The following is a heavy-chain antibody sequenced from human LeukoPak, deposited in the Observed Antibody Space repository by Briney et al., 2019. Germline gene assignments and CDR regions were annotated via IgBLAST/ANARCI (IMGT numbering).Heavy chain of an antibody. Sequence: GGSLRLSCAASGFTFTNYWMNWVRQAPGKGLEWVANIKQDGSEKYYVDSVKGRFTISRDNVRNSLYLRMNSLRADDTAVYYCARELKVAGYHYYYYYYMDVWGKGTTVTVSS. CDR2: IKQDGSEK. V-gene: IGHV3-7*01. J-gene: IGHJ6*03. CDR3: ARELKVAGYHYYYYYYMDV. CDR1: GFTFTNYW. D-gene: IGHD6-19*01.